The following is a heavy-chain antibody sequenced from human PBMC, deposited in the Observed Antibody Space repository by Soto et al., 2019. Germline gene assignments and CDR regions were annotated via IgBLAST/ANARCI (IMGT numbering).Heavy chain of an antibody. CDR3: VKDHIVGATKRDYYYYYGMDV. Sequence: SCKASGYTFTGYYMHWVRQAPGKGLEYVSAISSNGGSTYYADSVEGRFTISRDNSKNTLYLQMSSLRAEDTAVYYCVKDHIVGATKRDYYYYYGMDVWSQGTTVT. D-gene: IGHD1-26*01. J-gene: IGHJ6*02. CDR2: ISSNGGST. V-gene: IGHV3-64D*08. CDR1: GYTFTGYY.